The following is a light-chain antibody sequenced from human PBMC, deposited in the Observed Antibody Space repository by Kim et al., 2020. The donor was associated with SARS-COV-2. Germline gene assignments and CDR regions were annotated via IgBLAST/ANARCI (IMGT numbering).Light chain of an antibody. V-gene: IGLV3-21*04. CDR3: QVWDSSSDHPV. Sequence: APGKTARITCGGKNIGSKSVHWYQQKPGPAPVLVIYYDSDRPSGIPERFSGSNSGNTATLTISRVEAGDEADYYCQVWDSSSDHPVFGGGTQLTVL. CDR1: NIGSKS. CDR2: YDS. J-gene: IGLJ3*02.